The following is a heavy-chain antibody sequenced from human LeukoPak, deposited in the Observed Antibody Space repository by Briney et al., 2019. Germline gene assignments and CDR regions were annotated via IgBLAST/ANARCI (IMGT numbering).Heavy chain of an antibody. Sequence: GGSLRPSCTTSGFTFSDYAVSWVRQAPGKGLEWIGFIGNKANGGTTEYAASVKGRFTISRDDSKTIAHLQMSSLKTEDTAVYYCSRFYSSGWASGAFDIWGQGTMVTVSS. CDR2: IGNKANGGTT. CDR1: GFTFSDYA. J-gene: IGHJ3*02. D-gene: IGHD3-22*01. CDR3: SRFYSSGWASGAFDI. V-gene: IGHV3-49*04.